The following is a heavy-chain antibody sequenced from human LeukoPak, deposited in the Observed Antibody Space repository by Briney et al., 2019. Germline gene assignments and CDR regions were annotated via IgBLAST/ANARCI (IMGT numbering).Heavy chain of an antibody. CDR1: GVTFSSYA. CDR3: AKDYEITIFGVVSHGMDV. J-gene: IGHJ6*02. V-gene: IGHV3-23*01. Sequence: PGGSLRLSCAASGVTFSSYAMSWVRQAPGKGLEWVSATSGSGGSTYYADSVKGRFTISRDNSKNTLYLQMNSLRAEDTAVYYCAKDYEITIFGVVSHGMDVWGQGTTVTVSS. D-gene: IGHD3-3*01. CDR2: TSGSGGST.